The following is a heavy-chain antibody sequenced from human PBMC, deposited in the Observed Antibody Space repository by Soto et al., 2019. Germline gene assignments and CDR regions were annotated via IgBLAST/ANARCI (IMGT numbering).Heavy chain of an antibody. CDR1: GGSINSHY. V-gene: IGHV4-4*07. J-gene: IGHJ6*02. Sequence: SETLSLTCTVSGGSINSHYWTWIRQPAGKGLEWIGRIYSTGTTDYNPSLESRVTMSVDTSKNQFSLKLRSVTAADTAVYFCAREKDYYFNAMDVWGQGTTVTVSS. CDR3: AREKDYYFNAMDV. CDR2: IYSTGTT.